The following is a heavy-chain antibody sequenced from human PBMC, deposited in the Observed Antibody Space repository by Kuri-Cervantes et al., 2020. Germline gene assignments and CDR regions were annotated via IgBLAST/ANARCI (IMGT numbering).Heavy chain of an antibody. J-gene: IGHJ3*02. CDR2: ISSSSSYI. V-gene: IGHV3-21*04. Sequence: GESLKISCAASGFTFSSYSMNWVRQAPGKGLEWVSSISSSSSYIYYADSVKGRFTISRDNAKNSLYLQMNSLRAEDTAVYYCAKSISWPYDAFDIWGQGTMVTVSS. CDR3: AKSISWPYDAFDI. D-gene: IGHD6-13*01. CDR1: GFTFSSYS.